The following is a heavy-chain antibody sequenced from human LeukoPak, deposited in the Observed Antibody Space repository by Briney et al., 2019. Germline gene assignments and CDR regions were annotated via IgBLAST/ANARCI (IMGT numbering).Heavy chain of an antibody. CDR1: GGSFSGYY. CDR2: INHSGST. CDR3: ASLSGYYPPRGY. Sequence: SETLSLTCAVYGGSFSGYYWSWIRQPLGKGLEWIGEINHSGSTNYNPSLKSRVTISVDTSKNQFSLKLSSVTAADTAVYYCASLSGYYPPRGYWGQGTLVTVSS. D-gene: IGHD3-22*01. V-gene: IGHV4-34*01. J-gene: IGHJ4*02.